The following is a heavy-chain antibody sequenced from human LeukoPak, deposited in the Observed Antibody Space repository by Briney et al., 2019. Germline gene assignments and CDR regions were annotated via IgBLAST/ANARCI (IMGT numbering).Heavy chain of an antibody. CDR1: GYTFTTYT. D-gene: IGHD5-18*01. Sequence: ASVKVSCKASGYTFTTYTIHWVRQAPGQGLEWMARINVGNGNTNYSQKFQGRVSITRDTSASTAYMELSTLRSEDTALYYCARDGYRRSYWYYGMDVWGLGTTVIVSS. CDR2: INVGNGNT. CDR3: ARDGYRRSYWYYGMDV. J-gene: IGHJ6*02. V-gene: IGHV1-3*01.